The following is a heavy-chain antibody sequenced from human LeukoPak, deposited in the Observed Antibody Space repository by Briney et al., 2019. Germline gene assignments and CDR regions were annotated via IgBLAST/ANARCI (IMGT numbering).Heavy chain of an antibody. CDR2: IIPIFGTA. J-gene: IGHJ5*02. D-gene: IGHD3-10*01. Sequence: GSSVKVSCKASGGTFSSYAISWVRQAPGQGLEWMGGIIPIFGTANYAQKFQGRVMIRTDESTSIVYMELSSLTPDDTAVYYCARGHLGEIRADQNWFDPWGQGTLVTVSS. CDR3: ARGHLGEIRADQNWFDP. V-gene: IGHV1-69*05. CDR1: GGTFSSYA.